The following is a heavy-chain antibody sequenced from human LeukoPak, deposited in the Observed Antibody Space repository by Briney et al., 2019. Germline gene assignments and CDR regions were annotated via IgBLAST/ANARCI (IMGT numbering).Heavy chain of an antibody. D-gene: IGHD6-19*01. Sequence: GGSLRLSCAASGFTFSNAWMSWVRQAPGKGLEWVGRIKSKTDGGTTDYAAPVKGRFTISRDDSKNTMYLQMNSLKTEDTAVYFCTTEYSSGWYGRFDYWGQGTLVTVSS. V-gene: IGHV3-15*01. CDR1: GFTFSNAW. J-gene: IGHJ4*02. CDR3: TTEYSSGWYGRFDY. CDR2: IKSKTDGGTT.